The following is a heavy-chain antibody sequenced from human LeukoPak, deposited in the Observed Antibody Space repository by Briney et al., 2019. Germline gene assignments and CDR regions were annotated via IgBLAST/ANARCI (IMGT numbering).Heavy chain of an antibody. CDR1: GGSFSGYY. D-gene: IGHD5-18*01. J-gene: IGHJ4*02. Sequence: SETLSLTCAVCGGSFSGYYWSWIRQPPGKGLEWIGEINHSGSTNYNPSLKSRVTISVDTSKNQFSLKLSSVTAADTAVYYCARSRIQLWFSGFDYWGQGTLVTVSS. CDR3: ARSRIQLWFSGFDY. CDR2: INHSGST. V-gene: IGHV4-34*01.